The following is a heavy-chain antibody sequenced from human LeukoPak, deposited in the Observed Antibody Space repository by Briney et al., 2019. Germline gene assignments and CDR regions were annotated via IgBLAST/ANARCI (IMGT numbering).Heavy chain of an antibody. CDR2: IYYSGST. J-gene: IGHJ4*02. V-gene: IGHV4-31*03. CDR1: GGSISSGGYS. Sequence: RSSETLSLTCTVSGGSISSGGYSWSWIRQHPGKGLEWIGYIYYSGSTYYNPSLKSRVTISVDTSKNQFSLKLSSATAADTAVYYCARENVDSSSWYYYWGQGTLVTVSS. CDR3: ARENVDSSSWYYY. D-gene: IGHD6-13*01.